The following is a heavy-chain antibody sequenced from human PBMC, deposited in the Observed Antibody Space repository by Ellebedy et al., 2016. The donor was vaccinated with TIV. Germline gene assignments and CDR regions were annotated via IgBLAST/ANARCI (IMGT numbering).Heavy chain of an antibody. CDR2: INPNSGDT. Sequence: ASVKVSCXPSGYTFTDYYMHWVRQAPGQGLEWMGYINPNSGDTQYSQNFQGRVTMTRDTSISAAYMELSRLRSDDTAVYYCTRDLKDGYYDYWGQGTLVTVSS. CDR1: GYTFTDYY. J-gene: IGHJ4*02. CDR3: TRDLKDGYYDY. V-gene: IGHV1-2*02.